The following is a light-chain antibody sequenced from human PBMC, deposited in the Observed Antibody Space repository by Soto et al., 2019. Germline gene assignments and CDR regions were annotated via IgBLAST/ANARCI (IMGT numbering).Light chain of an antibody. V-gene: IGKV1-5*03. J-gene: IGKJ1*01. CDR3: QQYNSIRGT. CDR1: QSISSW. Sequence: DIQMTQSPSTLSASVGDRVTITCRASQSISSWLAWYQQKPGKAPKLLIYKASSLESGVPSRFSGSGSGTEFTLTISSLQPDDFATCYCQQYNSIRGTFGQGTKVEIK. CDR2: KAS.